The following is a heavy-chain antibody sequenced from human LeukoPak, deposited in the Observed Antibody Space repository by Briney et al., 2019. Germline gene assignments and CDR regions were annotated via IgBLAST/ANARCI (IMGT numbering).Heavy chain of an antibody. CDR2: IYYSGST. Sequence: SETLSLTCTVSGGSISSSSYYWGWIRQPPGKGLEWIGSIYYSGSTYYNPSLKSRVTISVDTSKNQFSLKLSSVTDADTAVYYCARHGIAAAGTLFDYWGQGTLVTVSS. J-gene: IGHJ4*02. CDR3: ARHGIAAAGTLFDY. D-gene: IGHD6-13*01. V-gene: IGHV4-39*01. CDR1: GGSISSSSYY.